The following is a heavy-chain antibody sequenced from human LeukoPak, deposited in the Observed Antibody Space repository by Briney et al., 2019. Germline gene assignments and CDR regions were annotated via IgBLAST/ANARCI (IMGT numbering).Heavy chain of an antibody. D-gene: IGHD1-1*01. CDR2: INPNSGGT. CDR3: AIRHRLEPRGFQH. V-gene: IGHV1-2*02. Sequence: ASVKVSCKASGYTFTGYYMHWVRQAPGQGLEWMGWINPNSGGTNYAQKFQGRVTMTRDTSISPAYMELSRLRSDDTAVYCTAIRHRLEPRGFQHWGQGTLVTVSS. J-gene: IGHJ1*01. CDR1: GYTFTGYY.